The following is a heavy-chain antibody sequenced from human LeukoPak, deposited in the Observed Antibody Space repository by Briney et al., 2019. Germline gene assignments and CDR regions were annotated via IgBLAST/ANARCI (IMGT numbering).Heavy chain of an antibody. Sequence: SETLSLTCAVYGGSFSGYYWSWIRQPPGKGLEWIGEINHSGSTNYNPSLKRRVTISVDTSKNQFSLKLSSVTSADTAVYYCARGLTYYYDSSGYFDAFDIWGQGTMVTVSS. D-gene: IGHD3-22*01. CDR1: GGSFSGYY. J-gene: IGHJ3*02. CDR3: ARGLTYYYDSSGYFDAFDI. CDR2: INHSGST. V-gene: IGHV4-34*01.